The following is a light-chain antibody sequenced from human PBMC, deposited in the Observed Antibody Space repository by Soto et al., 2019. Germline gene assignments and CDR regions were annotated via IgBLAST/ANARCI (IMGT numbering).Light chain of an antibody. J-gene: IGKJ5*01. Sequence: EIVFTQSPGTLSLSPGERATLSCRASQSVRSDYLAWYQQKPGQAPRLIIYGASSRATGIPDRFSGSGSGTDFILTISRLEPEDFAFYYCQQRSNWPPITFGQGTRLEI. CDR1: QSVRSDY. CDR2: GAS. CDR3: QQRSNWPPIT. V-gene: IGKV3D-20*02.